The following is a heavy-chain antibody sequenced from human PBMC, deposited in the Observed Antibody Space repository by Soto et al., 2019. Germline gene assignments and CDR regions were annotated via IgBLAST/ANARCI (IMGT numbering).Heavy chain of an antibody. CDR1: GGSISSGGYY. CDR3: ARLPLGGYSGYDGDHFDY. V-gene: IGHV4-31*03. J-gene: IGHJ4*02. Sequence: QVQLQESGPGLVKPSQTLSLTCTVSGGSISSGGYYWSWIRQHPGKGLEWIGYIYYSGSTYYNPSLKSRVTISVDTSKDQSSLKLSSVTAADTAVYYCARLPLGGYSGYDGDHFDYWGQGTLVTVSS. D-gene: IGHD5-12*01. CDR2: IYYSGST.